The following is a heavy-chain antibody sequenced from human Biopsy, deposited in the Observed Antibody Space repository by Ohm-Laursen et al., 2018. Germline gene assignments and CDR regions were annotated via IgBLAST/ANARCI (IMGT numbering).Heavy chain of an antibody. V-gene: IGHV4-39*01. CDR1: GGSISSSTTYY. J-gene: IGHJ5*02. Sequence: TLSLTCTVSGGSISSSTTYYWAWLRQPPGKGLEWIGSIYNTETTFYNPALKSRVTISVDTSTNQFPRKVSSVTAADTALYFCARHPTGFWFDPWGHGTLVTVSS. CDR3: ARHPTGFWFDP. CDR2: IYNTETT.